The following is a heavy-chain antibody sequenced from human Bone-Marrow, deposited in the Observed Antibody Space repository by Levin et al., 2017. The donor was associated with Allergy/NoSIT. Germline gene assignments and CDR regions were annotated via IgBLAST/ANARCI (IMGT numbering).Heavy chain of an antibody. Sequence: PSETLSLTCTVSGGSISNYYWTWIRQSPGKGLEWIGYIYYTGSSTSYNPSLKSRVTISVDTSKNQFSLRLTSVTAADTAVYYCARWASMRVGYGMDVWGQGTTVTVSS. CDR1: GGSISNYY. V-gene: IGHV4-59*01. CDR2: IYYTGSST. D-gene: IGHD3-22*01. J-gene: IGHJ6*02. CDR3: ARWASMRVGYGMDV.